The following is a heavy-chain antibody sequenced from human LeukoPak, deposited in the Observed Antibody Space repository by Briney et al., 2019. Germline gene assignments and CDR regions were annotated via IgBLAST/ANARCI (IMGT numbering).Heavy chain of an antibody. D-gene: IGHD5-24*01. CDR1: GFTFTDYY. CDR2: ISGSGSTI. J-gene: IGHJ4*02. V-gene: IGHV3-11*04. CDR3: AKGGDGYNYGSYFDY. Sequence: PGGSLRLSCAASGFTFTDYYMSWIRQAPGEGLEWVSYISGSGSTIYYADSVKGRFTISRDNSKNTLYLQMNSLRAEDTAVYYCAKGGDGYNYGSYFDYWGQGTLVTVSS.